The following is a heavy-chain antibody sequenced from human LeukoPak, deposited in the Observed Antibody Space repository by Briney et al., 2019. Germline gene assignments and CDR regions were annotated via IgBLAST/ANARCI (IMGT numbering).Heavy chain of an antibody. J-gene: IGHJ4*02. D-gene: IGHD2-2*01. CDR3: ARQGGLSSRKYYFDY. CDR1: GGSISSSSYY. V-gene: IGHV4-39*01. CDR2: IYYSGST. Sequence: RSSETLSLTCTVSGGSISSSSYYWGWIRQPPGKGLGWIGSIYYSGSTYYNPSLKSRVTISVDTSKNQFSLKLSSVTAADTAVYYCARQGGLSSRKYYFDYWGQGTLVTVSS.